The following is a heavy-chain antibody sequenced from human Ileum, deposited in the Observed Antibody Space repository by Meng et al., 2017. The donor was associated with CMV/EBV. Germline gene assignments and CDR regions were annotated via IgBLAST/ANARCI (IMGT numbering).Heavy chain of an antibody. Sequence: ASVKVSCKASGYTFINHDINWVRQAAGQGLEWMGWMNSKSGNTGYAQKFQGRVIMTRDTSISTAYMELSSLRFGDAAIYCCMRGAGEGGRDWFDPWGQGTLVTVSS. CDR2: MNSKSGNT. J-gene: IGHJ5*02. CDR1: GYTFINHD. V-gene: IGHV1-8*01. D-gene: IGHD1-14*01. CDR3: MRGAGEGGRDWFDP.